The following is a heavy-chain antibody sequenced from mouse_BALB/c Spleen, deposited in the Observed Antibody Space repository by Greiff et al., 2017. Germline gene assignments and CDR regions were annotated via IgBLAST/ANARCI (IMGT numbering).Heavy chain of an antibody. CDR3: TRKYGNYVDAMDY. CDR1: GFTFSNYW. Sequence: EVQGVESGGGLVQPGGSMKLSCVASGFTFSNYWMNWVRQSPEKGLEWVAEIRLKSNNYATHYAESVKGRFTISRDDSKSSVYLQMNNLRAEDTGIYYCTRKYGNYVDAMDYWGQGTSVTVSS. J-gene: IGHJ4*01. V-gene: IGHV6-6*02. CDR2: IRLKSNNYAT. D-gene: IGHD2-10*02.